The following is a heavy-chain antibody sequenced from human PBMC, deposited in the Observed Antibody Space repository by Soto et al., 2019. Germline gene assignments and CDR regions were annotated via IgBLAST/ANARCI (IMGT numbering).Heavy chain of an antibody. Sequence: QVQLVESGGGVVQPGRSLRLSCAASGFTFSSYGMHWVRQAPGKGLEWVAVISYDGSNKYYADSVKGRFTISRDNSKNTLYLQMNSLRAEDTAVYYCAKAVGLDWSGYYDYYYGMDVWGQGTTVTVSS. CDR2: ISYDGSNK. V-gene: IGHV3-30*18. J-gene: IGHJ6*02. D-gene: IGHD3-3*01. CDR1: GFTFSSYG. CDR3: AKAVGLDWSGYYDYYYGMDV.